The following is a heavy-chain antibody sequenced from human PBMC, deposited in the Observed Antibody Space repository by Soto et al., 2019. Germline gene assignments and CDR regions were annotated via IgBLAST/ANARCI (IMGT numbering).Heavy chain of an antibody. CDR1: GFTFDDYA. Sequence: SLRLSGAASGFTFDDYAMHWVRQAPGKGLEWVSRISWNSNTLVYADSVKGRFTISRDNAKNSLYLQMNSLRAEDTAVYYCATDRAGITVAGFNYCGQGTLVTVS. D-gene: IGHD6-19*01. CDR3: ATDRAGITVAGFNY. CDR2: ISWNSNTL. J-gene: IGHJ4*02. V-gene: IGHV3-9*01.